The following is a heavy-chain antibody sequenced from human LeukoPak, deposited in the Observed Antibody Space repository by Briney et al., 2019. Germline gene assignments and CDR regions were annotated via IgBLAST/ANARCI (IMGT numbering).Heavy chain of an antibody. Sequence: PGGSLRLSCAASGFTPRNSYMSWVRQAPGKGLEWVSVLYSGGGAYYTDPARGGFTTSRASSKNTLYLQMNSLRADDTAVYYCVGQTHKDYWGQGTLVTASS. CDR2: LYSGGGA. V-gene: IGHV3-66*04. CDR3: VGQTHKDY. J-gene: IGHJ4*02. CDR1: GFTPRNSY.